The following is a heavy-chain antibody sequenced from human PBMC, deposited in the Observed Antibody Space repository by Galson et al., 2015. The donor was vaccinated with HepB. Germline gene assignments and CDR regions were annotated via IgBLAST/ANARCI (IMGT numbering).Heavy chain of an antibody. J-gene: IGHJ4*02. CDR3: ARFHGISTTGQFDY. V-gene: IGHV4-34*01. CDR1: GGSFSGFY. D-gene: IGHD3-9*01. CDR2: IDHSGTA. Sequence: SETLSLTCAAYGGSFSGFYWSWVRQTPKKGLEWIGEIDHSGTAHYSPSLRSRVTISIDTSKNQFSLSLISVTAADTAVYFCARFHGISTTGQFDYWGQGILVTGSS.